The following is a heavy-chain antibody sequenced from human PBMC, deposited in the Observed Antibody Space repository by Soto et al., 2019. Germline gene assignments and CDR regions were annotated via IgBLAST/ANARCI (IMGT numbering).Heavy chain of an antibody. Sequence: LRLSCTASGFSFSTHAMSWVRQAPGKGLEWVSSISSGGTTTFYAASVKGRFTISRDNAKNSLYLQMNTLRAEDTALYYCARRRAAAGTLTFGYWGQGTRVTVSS. CDR2: ISSGGTTT. J-gene: IGHJ4*02. CDR1: GFSFSTHA. D-gene: IGHD6-13*01. V-gene: IGHV3-48*03. CDR3: ARRRAAAGTLTFGY.